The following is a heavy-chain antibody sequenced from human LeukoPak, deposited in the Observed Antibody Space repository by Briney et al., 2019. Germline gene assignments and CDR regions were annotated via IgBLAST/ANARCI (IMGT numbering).Heavy chain of an antibody. V-gene: IGHV4-59*01. Sequence: PSETLSLTCTVSGGSINNYYWNWIRQPPGKGLEWIGYIYYSGSTNYNPSLKSRVPISLDTSNNQFSLNLSSVTAADTAVYYCARATLSTRTAFDIWGQGTMVTVSP. CDR1: GGSINNYY. CDR2: IYYSGST. CDR3: ARATLSTRTAFDI. J-gene: IGHJ3*02. D-gene: IGHD2-2*01.